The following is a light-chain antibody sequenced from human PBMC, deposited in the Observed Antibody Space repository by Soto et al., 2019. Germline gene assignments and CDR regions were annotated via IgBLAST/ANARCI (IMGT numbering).Light chain of an antibody. V-gene: IGLV1-51*01. CDR3: GTWDSSLSGFV. CDR1: SSNLGNKY. Sequence: QSVLTQPPSVSAAPGQKVTVSCSDSSSNLGNKYVSWYQQLPGTAPKLLIYDNNKRPSGIPDRFSGSKSASSATLGITGPQTGDEADYYCGTWDSSLSGFVYGSGTKLTVL. J-gene: IGLJ1*01. CDR2: DNN.